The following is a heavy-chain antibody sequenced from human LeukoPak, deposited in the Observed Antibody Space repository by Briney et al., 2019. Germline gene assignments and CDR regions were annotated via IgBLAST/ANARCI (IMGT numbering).Heavy chain of an antibody. CDR3: ARGPSGFDY. CDR1: GFTVSSYY. CDR2: IYSGGST. J-gene: IGHJ4*02. Sequence: SGGSLRLSCAASGFTVSSYYMSWVRQAPGKGLKWVSLIYSGGSTYYADSVKGRFTISRDNSKNTLYLQMNSLRAEDTAVYYCARGPSGFDYWGQGTLVTVSS. V-gene: IGHV3-53*01. D-gene: IGHD3-10*01.